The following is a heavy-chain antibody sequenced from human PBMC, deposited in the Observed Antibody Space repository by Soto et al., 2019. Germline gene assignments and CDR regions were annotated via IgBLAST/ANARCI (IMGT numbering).Heavy chain of an antibody. Sequence: QVQLQESGPGLVKPSETLSLTCSVSGDSISSHYWSWIRQPPGKGLEWIGYVYHDGETDSNPSLKSRVTISMDTSKSQISLSLTSVTATDSAMYYCTRPRGTTPAVWYFDLWGRGTLVTVSS. CDR1: GDSISSHY. CDR2: VYHDGET. CDR3: TRPRGTTPAVWYFDL. V-gene: IGHV4-59*08. D-gene: IGHD1-26*01. J-gene: IGHJ2*01.